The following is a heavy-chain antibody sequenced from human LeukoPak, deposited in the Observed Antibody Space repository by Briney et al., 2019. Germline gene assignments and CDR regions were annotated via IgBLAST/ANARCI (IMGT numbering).Heavy chain of an antibody. J-gene: IGHJ4*02. Sequence: GGSLRLSCAASGFTFSSYAMSWVRQAPGKGLEWVSAISGSGGSTYYADSVKGRFTISRGNSKNTLCLQMNSLRAEDTAVYYCAKEGYSGSYWDYWGQGTLVTVSS. CDR2: ISGSGGST. CDR3: AKEGYSGSYWDY. CDR1: GFTFSSYA. D-gene: IGHD1-26*01. V-gene: IGHV3-23*01.